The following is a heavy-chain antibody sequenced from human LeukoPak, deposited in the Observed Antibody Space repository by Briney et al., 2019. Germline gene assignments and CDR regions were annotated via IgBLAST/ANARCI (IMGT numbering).Heavy chain of an antibody. CDR3: ARVRLGVAARPDYYYYYMDV. D-gene: IGHD6-6*01. CDR2: IIPIFGTA. Sequence: SVKVSCKASGGTFSSYAISWVRQAPGQGLEWMGGIIPIFGTANYAQKFQGRVTITTDESTSTAYMELSSLRSEDTAVYYCARVRLGVAARPDYYYYYMDVWGKGTTVTVSS. V-gene: IGHV1-69*05. J-gene: IGHJ6*03. CDR1: GGTFSSYA.